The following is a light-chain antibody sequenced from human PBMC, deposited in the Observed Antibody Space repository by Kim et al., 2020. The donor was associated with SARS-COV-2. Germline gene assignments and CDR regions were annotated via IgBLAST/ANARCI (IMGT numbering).Light chain of an antibody. CDR3: AGWDARLSGWE. Sequence: GQRGTLPWSGSNSNIGNDYVYWYQQLPGTAPKLLIYRNDHRPSGVPDRFSGSKSGTSASLAISGLRSEDEADYYCAGWDARLSGWEFGGGTQLTVL. CDR2: RND. J-gene: IGLJ3*02. CDR1: NSNIGNDY. V-gene: IGLV1-47*01.